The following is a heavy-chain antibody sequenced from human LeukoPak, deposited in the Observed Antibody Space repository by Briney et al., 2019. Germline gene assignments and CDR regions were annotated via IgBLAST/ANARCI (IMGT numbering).Heavy chain of an antibody. CDR3: VRIDPLGYFDQ. CDR1: SAFSGRVY. J-gene: IGHJ4*02. V-gene: IGHV4-59*13. Sequence: PSETLSLTCTLSSAFSGRVYWSWVRQSPGKGLEWIGNIVFTGHSNYNPSLTGRVTISPDTSKSQFSLKMSSLTAADTALYYCVRIDPLGYFDQSGQGALFTVSS. D-gene: IGHD3-10*01. CDR2: IVFTGHS.